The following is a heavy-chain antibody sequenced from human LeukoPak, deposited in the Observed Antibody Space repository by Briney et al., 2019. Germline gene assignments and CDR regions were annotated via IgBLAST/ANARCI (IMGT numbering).Heavy chain of an antibody. CDR3: ARRRSCSGGSCYEDFDY. D-gene: IGHD2-15*01. Sequence: GESLKISCKGSGYSFTSYWVGWVRQMPGKGPEWMGIIYPGDSDTRYNPSFRGQVTISADKSISTAYLQWSSLKASDTAMYYCARRRSCSGGSCYEDFDYWGQGTLVTVSS. CDR1: GYSFTSYW. CDR2: IYPGDSDT. J-gene: IGHJ4*02. V-gene: IGHV5-51*01.